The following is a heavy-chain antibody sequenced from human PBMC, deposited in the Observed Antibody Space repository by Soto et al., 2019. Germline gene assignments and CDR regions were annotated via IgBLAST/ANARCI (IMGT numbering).Heavy chain of an antibody. Sequence: SETLSLTCSDSGGSFSSGAYYWSWIRQHPGKGLEWIGYIHHSGGISYNPSLKSRLSISVDTSKNQFSLYLSSVTAADTAIYYCAATTVTAAGYYYGMDVWGQGTTVTVSS. J-gene: IGHJ6*02. CDR3: AATTVTAAGYYYGMDV. CDR2: IHHSGGI. D-gene: IGHD2-21*02. V-gene: IGHV4-31*03. CDR1: GGSFSSGAYY.